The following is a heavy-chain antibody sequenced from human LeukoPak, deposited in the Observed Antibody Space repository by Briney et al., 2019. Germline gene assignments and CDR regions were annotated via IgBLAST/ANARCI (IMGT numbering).Heavy chain of an antibody. D-gene: IGHD1-26*01. V-gene: IGHV3-30*02. CDR2: IRYDGSNK. CDR1: GFTFSSYG. Sequence: PGGSLRLSCAASGFTFSSYGMHWVRQAPGKGLEWVAFIRYDGSNKYYADSVKGRFTISRDNSKNTLYLQMNSLRAEDTSVYYCAKGSGWEVSYYYYMDVWDKGTTVAISS. CDR3: AKGSGWEVSYYYYMDV. J-gene: IGHJ6*03.